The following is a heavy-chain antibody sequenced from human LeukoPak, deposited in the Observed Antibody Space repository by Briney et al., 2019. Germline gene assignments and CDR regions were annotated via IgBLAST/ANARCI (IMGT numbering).Heavy chain of an antibody. CDR2: INADGKST. Sequence: GGSLRLSCAASGFTFDTYWMHWVRLVPGKGLVWVSRINADGKSTAYADSVKGRFTISRDNSKNTLYLQMNSLRAEDTAVYYCARDITYYYDSSGYFPYWGQGTLVTVSS. CDR1: GFTFDTYW. J-gene: IGHJ4*02. CDR3: ARDITYYYDSSGYFPY. D-gene: IGHD3-22*01. V-gene: IGHV3-74*01.